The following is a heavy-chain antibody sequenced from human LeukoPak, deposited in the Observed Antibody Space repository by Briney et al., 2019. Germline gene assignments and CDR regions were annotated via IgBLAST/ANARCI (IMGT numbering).Heavy chain of an antibody. J-gene: IGHJ4*02. CDR1: GFTFSSYA. CDR2: ITGGGGST. Sequence: GGSLRLSCAASGFTFSSYAMSWVRQAPEKGLEWVSAITGGGGSTYYADSVKGRVTISRDNSKNTLYLQMNSLRADDTAVYCCAKGSSSGWPYYFDYWGQGTLVTVSS. CDR3: AKGSSSGWPYYFDY. D-gene: IGHD6-19*01. V-gene: IGHV3-23*01.